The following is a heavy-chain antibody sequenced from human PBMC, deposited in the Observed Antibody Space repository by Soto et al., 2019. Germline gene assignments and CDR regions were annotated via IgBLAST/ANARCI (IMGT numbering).Heavy chain of an antibody. J-gene: IGHJ4*02. CDR2: ISYDGSNT. D-gene: IGHD3-22*01. CDR1: GFTFSSYG. V-gene: IGHV3-30*18. CDR3: AKDLLYYFDSSGPIDY. Sequence: QVQLVESGGGVVQPGTSLRLSCAASGFTFSSYGIHWVRQAPGKGLEWVAVISYDGSNTYFADSVKGRFTISRDNSKNTLYLQMNSLRAEDTAVYYCAKDLLYYFDSSGPIDYWGQGTLVTVSS.